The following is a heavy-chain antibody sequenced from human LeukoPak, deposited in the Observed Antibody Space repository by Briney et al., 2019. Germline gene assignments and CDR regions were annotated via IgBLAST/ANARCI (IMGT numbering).Heavy chain of an antibody. D-gene: IGHD1-26*01. J-gene: IGHJ3*02. Sequence: ASVKVSCKAFGYTFNNYGIGWVRQAPGQGLEWMGWIRTYNGNTKYAQKFQGRVTLTTDTSTNTAYMELRSLRSEDTAVFYCARDVVGATGGEVAFDIWGQGTMLTVSS. CDR2: IRTYNGNT. V-gene: IGHV1-18*01. CDR1: GYTFNNYG. CDR3: ARDVVGATGGEVAFDI.